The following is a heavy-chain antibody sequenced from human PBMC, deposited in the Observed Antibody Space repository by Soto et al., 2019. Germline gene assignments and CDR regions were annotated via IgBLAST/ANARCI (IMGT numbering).Heavy chain of an antibody. CDR2: IYFSGST. Sequence: SLTCSVSGGSVRSGSYYWSWIRQPPGKGLEWIGYIYFSGSTDYNPSLKSRVTISVDTSKNQFSLKLSSLTAADTAVYYCARERTGDPTFFDYCGQGTLVTVST. J-gene: IGHJ4*02. CDR1: GGSVRSGSYY. V-gene: IGHV4-61*01. CDR3: ARERTGDPTFFDY. D-gene: IGHD1-1*01.